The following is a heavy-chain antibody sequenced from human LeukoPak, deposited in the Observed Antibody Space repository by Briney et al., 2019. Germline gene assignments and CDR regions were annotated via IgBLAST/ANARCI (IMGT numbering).Heavy chain of an antibody. D-gene: IGHD1-26*01. J-gene: IGHJ3*02. CDR1: GGSISSYY. Sequence: SETLSLTCTVSGGSISSYYWSWIRQPPGKGLEWIGYIYYSGSTNYNPSLKSRVTISVDTSKNQFSLKLSSVTAADTAVYYCARAPIVGATYAFDIWGQGAMVTVSS. CDR2: IYYSGST. V-gene: IGHV4-59*01. CDR3: ARAPIVGATYAFDI.